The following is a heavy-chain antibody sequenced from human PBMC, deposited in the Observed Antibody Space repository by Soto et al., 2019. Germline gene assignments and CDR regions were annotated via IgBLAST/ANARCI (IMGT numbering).Heavy chain of an antibody. V-gene: IGHV1-69*13. CDR2: IIPIFGTA. Sequence: EASVKVCCKASGGTYSSYAIRWVRQAHEQGLEWMGGIIPIFGTANYAQKFQGRVTITADESTSTAYMELSSLRSEDTAVYYCARFPFKGYSSSWYIDYWGQGTLVTAPQ. CDR3: ARFPFKGYSSSWYIDY. D-gene: IGHD6-13*01. CDR1: GGTYSSYA. J-gene: IGHJ4*02.